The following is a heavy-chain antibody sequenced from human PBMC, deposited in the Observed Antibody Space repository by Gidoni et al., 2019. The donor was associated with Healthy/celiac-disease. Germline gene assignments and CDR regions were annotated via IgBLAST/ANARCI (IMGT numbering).Heavy chain of an antibody. V-gene: IGHV1-2*02. CDR1: GYTFTGYY. J-gene: IGHJ4*02. CDR3: ARREGARHGVDY. D-gene: IGHD4-17*01. CDR2: INPNSGGT. Sequence: QVQLVQSGAEVKKPGASVKVSCQASGYTFTGYYMHWVRQAPGKGLEWMGWINPNSGGTNYAQKLQGRVTMTRDTSISTAYMELSRLRSDDTAVYYCARREGARHGVDYWGQGTLVTVSS.